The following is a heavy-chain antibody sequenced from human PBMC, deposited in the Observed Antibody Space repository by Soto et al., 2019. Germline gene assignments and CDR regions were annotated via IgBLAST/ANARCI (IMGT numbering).Heavy chain of an antibody. CDR3: AIHYYDRSGYYWEYFDY. CDR2: IIPIFGTA. CDR1: GGTFSSYA. V-gene: IGHV1-69*13. D-gene: IGHD3-22*01. Sequence: SVKVSCKASGGTFSSYAISWVRQAPGQGLEWMGGIIPIFGTANYAQKFQGRVTITADESTSTAYMELSSLRSEDTAVYYCAIHYYDRSGYYWEYFDYWGQGTLVTVSS. J-gene: IGHJ4*02.